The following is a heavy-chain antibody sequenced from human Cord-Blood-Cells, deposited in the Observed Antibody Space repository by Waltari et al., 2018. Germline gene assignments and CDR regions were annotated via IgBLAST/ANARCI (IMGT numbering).Heavy chain of an antibody. J-gene: IGHJ3*02. CDR1: GFTFSSYS. D-gene: IGHD3-10*01. V-gene: IGHV3-21*01. Sequence: EVQLVESGGGLVKPGGSLRLSCAASGFTFSSYSMNWVRQAPGKELEWVSSISSSSSYIYYADSVKGRFTISRDNAKNSLYLQMNSLRAEDTAVYYCARSGYFGDAFDIWGQGTMVTVSS. CDR2: ISSSSSYI. CDR3: ARSGYFGDAFDI.